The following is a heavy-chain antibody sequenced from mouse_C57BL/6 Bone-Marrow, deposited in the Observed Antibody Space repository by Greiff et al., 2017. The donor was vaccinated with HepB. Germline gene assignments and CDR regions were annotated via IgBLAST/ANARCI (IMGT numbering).Heavy chain of an antibody. CDR2: ISYSGST. Sequence: EVKLQESGPGMVKPSQSLSLTCTVTGYSITSGYDWHWIRHFPGNKLEWMGYISYSGSTNYNPSLKSRISITHDTSKNHFFLKLNSVTTEDTATYYCARDRYYGSSFYAMDYWGQGTSVTVSS. J-gene: IGHJ4*01. CDR1: GYSITSGYD. CDR3: ARDRYYGSSFYAMDY. D-gene: IGHD1-1*01. V-gene: IGHV3-1*01.